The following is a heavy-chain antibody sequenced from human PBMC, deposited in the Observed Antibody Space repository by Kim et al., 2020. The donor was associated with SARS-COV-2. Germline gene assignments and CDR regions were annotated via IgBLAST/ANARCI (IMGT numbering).Heavy chain of an antibody. CDR1: GGSISSYY. J-gene: IGHJ5*02. D-gene: IGHD3-10*01. CDR2: IYYSGST. CDR3: ARDKEPHTGYGSGSYYDWFDP. Sequence: SETLSLTCTVSGGSISSYYWSWIRQPPGKGLEWIGYIYYSGSTNYNPSLKSRVTISVDTSKNQFSLKLSSVTAADTAVYYCARDKEPHTGYGSGSYYDWFDPWGQGTLVTVSS. V-gene: IGHV4-59*13.